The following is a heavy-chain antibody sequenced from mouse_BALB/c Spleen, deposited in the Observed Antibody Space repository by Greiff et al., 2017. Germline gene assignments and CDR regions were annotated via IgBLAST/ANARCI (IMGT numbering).Heavy chain of an antibody. Sequence: EVKLVESGGGLVQPGGSRKLSCAASGFTFSSFGMHWVRQAPEKGLEWVAYISSGSSTIYYADTVKGRFTISRDNPKNTLFLQMTSLRSEDTDMYYCARSGGYAMDYGGQGTSVTVSS. CDR2: ISSGSSTI. D-gene: IGHD3-1*01. CDR1: GFTFSSFG. J-gene: IGHJ4*01. CDR3: ARSGGYAMDY. V-gene: IGHV5-17*02.